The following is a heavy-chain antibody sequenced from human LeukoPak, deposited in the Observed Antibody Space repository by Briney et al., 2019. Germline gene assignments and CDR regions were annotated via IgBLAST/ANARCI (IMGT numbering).Heavy chain of an antibody. D-gene: IGHD3-3*01. CDR1: GFTFSSYS. J-gene: IGHJ4*02. CDR3: ARDRGGAYDFWSGYYTGYFDY. CDR2: ISDSSTTI. Sequence: PGGSLRLSCAASGFTFSSYSMNWVRQAPGKGLEWGSYISDSSTTIYYADSVKGRFTISRDNAKNSLYLQMNSLRAEDTAVYYCARDRGGAYDFWSGYYTGYFDYWGQGTLVPVSS. V-gene: IGHV3-48*01.